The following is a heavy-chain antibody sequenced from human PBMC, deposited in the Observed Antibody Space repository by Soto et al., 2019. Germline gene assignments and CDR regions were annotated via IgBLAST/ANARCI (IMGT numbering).Heavy chain of an antibody. J-gene: IGHJ5*02. D-gene: IGHD2-2*02. CDR1: GGSFSGYY. V-gene: IGHV4-34*01. Sequence: SETLSLTCAVYGGSFSGYYWSWIRQPPGKGLEWIGEINHSGSTNYNPSLKSRVTISVDTSKNQFSLKLSSVTAADTAVYYCARGPFIVVVPAVIRNVKEEDWFDPRGKRAAVTVSS. CDR3: ARGPFIVVVPAVIRNVKEEDWFDP. CDR2: INHSGST.